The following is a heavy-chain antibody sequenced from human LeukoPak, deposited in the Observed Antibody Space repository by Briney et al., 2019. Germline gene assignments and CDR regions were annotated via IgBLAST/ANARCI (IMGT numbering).Heavy chain of an antibody. J-gene: IGHJ4*02. Sequence: SETLSLTCDVYGGSFRGYYWTWIRQSPGKGLEWIGEINHSGSTNYNPSLKSRVTISVDTSKNQFSLKLSSVTAADTAVYYCARGLWFGEYYFDYWGQGTLVTVSS. CDR3: ARGLWFGEYYFDY. CDR2: INHSGST. V-gene: IGHV4-34*01. D-gene: IGHD3-10*01. CDR1: GGSFRGYY.